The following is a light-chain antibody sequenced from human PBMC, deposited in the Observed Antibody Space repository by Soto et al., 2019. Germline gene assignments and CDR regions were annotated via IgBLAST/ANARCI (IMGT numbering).Light chain of an antibody. Sequence: QSALTQPASVSGSPGQSITISCTGTSSDIGAYDYVSWFQQYSGKAPTLIIYEVRFRPSGVSSRFSGSKSGNTASLTISGLQTEDEADYYCGSYASATLIFGGGTKPPS. V-gene: IGLV2-14*03. CDR1: SSDIGAYDY. CDR2: EVR. CDR3: GSYASATLI. J-gene: IGLJ2*01.